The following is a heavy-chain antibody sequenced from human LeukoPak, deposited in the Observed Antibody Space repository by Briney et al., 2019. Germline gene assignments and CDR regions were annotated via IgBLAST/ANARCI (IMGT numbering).Heavy chain of an antibody. CDR3: ARDHLSSGSSPDYYYYYYMDV. J-gene: IGHJ6*03. Sequence: PGGSLRLSCAASGFTFSSYWMHWVRHAPGKGLVWVSRINSDGSSTSYADSVKGRFTISRDNAKNTLYLQMNSLRAEDTAVYYCARDHLSSGSSPDYYYYYYMDVWDKGTTVTISS. V-gene: IGHV3-74*01. CDR1: GFTFSSYW. CDR2: INSDGSST. D-gene: IGHD6-19*01.